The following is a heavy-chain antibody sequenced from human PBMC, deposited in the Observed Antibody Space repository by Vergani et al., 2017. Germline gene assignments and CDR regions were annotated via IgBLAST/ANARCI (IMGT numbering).Heavy chain of an antibody. CDR1: GFTFSSYS. CDR2: IKSKTDGGTT. Sequence: EVQLVESGGGLVKPGGSLRLSCAASGFTFSSYSMNWVRQAPGKGLEWVGRIKSKTDGGTTDYAAPVKGRFTISRDDSKNTLYLQMNSLKTEDTAVYYCTGHPDIVVVPAAMGWFDPWGQGTLVTVSS. D-gene: IGHD2-2*01. J-gene: IGHJ5*02. V-gene: IGHV3-15*01. CDR3: TGHPDIVVVPAAMGWFDP.